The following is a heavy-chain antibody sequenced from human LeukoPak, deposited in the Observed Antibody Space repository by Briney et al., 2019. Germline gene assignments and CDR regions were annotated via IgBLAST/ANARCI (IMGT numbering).Heavy chain of an antibody. Sequence: GGSLRLSCAASGFTFSGSTMHWVRQASGRGLEWVGRIRSKTNSYATAYAASVKGRFTISRDDSKNTAYLQMNSLKTEDTAVYYCPSLGHPQIDYWGQGTLVTVSS. V-gene: IGHV3-73*01. CDR3: PSLGHPQIDY. CDR2: IRSKTNSYAT. J-gene: IGHJ4*02. CDR1: GFTFSGST.